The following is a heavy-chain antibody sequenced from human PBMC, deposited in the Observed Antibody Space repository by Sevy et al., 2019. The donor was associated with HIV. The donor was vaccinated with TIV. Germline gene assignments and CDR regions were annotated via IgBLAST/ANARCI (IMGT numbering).Heavy chain of an antibody. D-gene: IGHD3-22*01. CDR1: GYSISTGCY. CDR3: ARRTYYSDSTAYYFDY. CDR2: INQSGST. J-gene: IGHJ4*02. V-gene: IGHV4-38-2*02. Sequence: SETLSLTCTVSGYSISTGCYWGWIRQPPGKGLEWIGNINQSGSTYYNPSLKSRITISVDTSKNQFSLNLISVTAADTAVYYCARRTYYSDSTAYYFDYWGQGTLVTVSS.